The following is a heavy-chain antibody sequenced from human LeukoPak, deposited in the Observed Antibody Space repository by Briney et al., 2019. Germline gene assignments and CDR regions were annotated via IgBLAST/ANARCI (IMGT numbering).Heavy chain of an antibody. J-gene: IGHJ5*02. CDR2: IYYSGGT. V-gene: IGHV4-39*01. CDR3: ARNRYYYGSGSYGVPNWFDP. Sequence: SETLSLTCTVSGDSISSSNYYWGWIRQPPGKGLEWIGSIYYSGGTYYKSSLKSRVTISVDTSKNQFSLKLSSVTAADTAVYYCARNRYYYGSGSYGVPNWFDPWGQGTLVIVSS. CDR1: GDSISSSNYY. D-gene: IGHD3-10*01.